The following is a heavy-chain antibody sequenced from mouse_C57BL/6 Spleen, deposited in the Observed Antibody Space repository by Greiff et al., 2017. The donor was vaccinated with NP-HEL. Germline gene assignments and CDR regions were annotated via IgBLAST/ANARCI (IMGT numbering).Heavy chain of an antibody. D-gene: IGHD2-2*01. CDR3: ARADGYEGGVMDY. Sequence: DVQLQESGPGLVKPSQSLSLTCSVTGYSITSGYYWNWIRQFPGNKLEWMGYISYDGSNNYNPSLKNRIAITRDTSKNQFFLKLNSVTTEDTATYYCARADGYEGGVMDYWGQGTSVTVSS. J-gene: IGHJ4*01. V-gene: IGHV3-6*01. CDR1: GYSITSGYY. CDR2: ISYDGSN.